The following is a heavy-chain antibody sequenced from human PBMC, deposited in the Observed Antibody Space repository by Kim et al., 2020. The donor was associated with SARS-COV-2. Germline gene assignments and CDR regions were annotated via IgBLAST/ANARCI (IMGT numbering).Heavy chain of an antibody. J-gene: IGHJ6*02. CDR3: ARGNYHGMDV. V-gene: IGHV3-74*03. Sequence: YAGTVNGPFPNSRDNAKNTRYLQMSSLRAEDTAVYYCARGNYHGMDVWGQGTTVTVSS.